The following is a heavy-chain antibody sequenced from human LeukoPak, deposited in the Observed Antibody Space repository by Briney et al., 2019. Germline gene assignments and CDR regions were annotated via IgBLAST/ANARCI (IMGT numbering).Heavy chain of an antibody. D-gene: IGHD2-15*01. CDR1: GGSISSGSYS. CDR2: IYTSGST. V-gene: IGHV4-61*02. Sequence: PSQTLSLTCTVSGGSISSGSYSWSWIRQPAGKGLEWIGRIYTSGSTNYNPSLKSRVTISVDTSKNQFSLKLSSVTAADTAVYYCARGTPYYYYYYMDVWGKGTTVTVSS. J-gene: IGHJ6*03. CDR3: ARGTPYYYYYYMDV.